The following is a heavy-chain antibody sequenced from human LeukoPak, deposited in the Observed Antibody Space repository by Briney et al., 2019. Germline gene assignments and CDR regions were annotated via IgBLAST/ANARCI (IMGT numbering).Heavy chain of an antibody. J-gene: IGHJ4*02. CDR3: ANCGLPGARYYFDY. Sequence: PGRSLRLSCAASGFTFDDYAMHWVRQAPGKGLEWVSAISGSGGSTYYADSVKGRFTISRDNSKNTLYLQMNSLRAEDTAVYYCANCGLPGARYYFDYWGQGTLVTVSS. D-gene: IGHD2-21*01. CDR2: ISGSGGST. CDR1: GFTFDDYA. V-gene: IGHV3-23*01.